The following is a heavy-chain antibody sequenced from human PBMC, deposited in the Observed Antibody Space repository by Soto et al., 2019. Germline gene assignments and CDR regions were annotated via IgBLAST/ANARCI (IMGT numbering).Heavy chain of an antibody. CDR1: GFTFSSYA. Sequence: EVQLLESGGGLVQPGGSLRLSCAASGFTFSSYAMSWVRQAPGKGLEWVSAISGSGGSTYYADSVKGRFTISRDNSKNTLYLQMNSLRAEDTAVYYCAKESTIFGVVNYYGMDVWGQGTTVTVSS. CDR2: ISGSGGST. V-gene: IGHV3-23*01. CDR3: AKESTIFGVVNYYGMDV. J-gene: IGHJ6*02. D-gene: IGHD3-3*01.